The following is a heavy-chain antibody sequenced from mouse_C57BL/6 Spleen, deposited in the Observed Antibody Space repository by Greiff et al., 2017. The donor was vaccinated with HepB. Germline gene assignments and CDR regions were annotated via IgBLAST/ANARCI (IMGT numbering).Heavy chain of an antibody. CDR2: INYDGSSS. CDR3: ARDSYYYGSTGFAY. CDR1: GFTFSDYY. D-gene: IGHD1-1*01. J-gene: IGHJ3*01. Sequence: EVKLVESEGGLVQPGSSMKLSCTASGFTFSDYYMAWVRQVPEKGLEWVANINYDGSSSYYLDSLKSRFIISRDNAKNILYLQMRSLKSEDTATYYCARDSYYYGSTGFAYWGQGTLVTVSA. V-gene: IGHV5-16*01.